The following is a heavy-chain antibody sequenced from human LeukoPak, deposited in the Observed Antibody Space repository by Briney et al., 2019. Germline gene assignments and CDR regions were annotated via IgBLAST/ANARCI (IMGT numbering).Heavy chain of an antibody. V-gene: IGHV3-48*03. D-gene: IGHD2-21*01. J-gene: IGHJ6*04. CDR3: VREVYSGSAMDV. CDR2: ISGGGDAK. Sequence: GGSLRLSCVASGLTFSSHEMNWVRQAPGKGLEWVSYISGGGDAKYYTNSVKGRFSISRDNAKNSLYLQMSSLRAEDTAIYFCVREVYSGSAMDVWGKGTTVTVSS. CDR1: GLTFSSHE.